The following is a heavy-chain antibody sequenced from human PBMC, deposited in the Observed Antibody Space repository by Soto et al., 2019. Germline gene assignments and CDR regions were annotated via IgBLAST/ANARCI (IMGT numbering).Heavy chain of an antibody. V-gene: IGHV1-18*04. CDR3: ARDQTRYSSSTHPFDY. J-gene: IGHJ4*02. CDR1: GYTFTSYG. D-gene: IGHD6-6*01. CDR2: ISAYNGNT. Sequence: QIQLVQSGAEVKKPGASVKVSCKASGYTFTSYGISWVRQAPGQGLEWMGWISAYNGNTNYAQKLQGRVTMTTDTSTSTAYMELRSLRSDDTAVYYCARDQTRYSSSTHPFDYWGQGTLVTVSS.